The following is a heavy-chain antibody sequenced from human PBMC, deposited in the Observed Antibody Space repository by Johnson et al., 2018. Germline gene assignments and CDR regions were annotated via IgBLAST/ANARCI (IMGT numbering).Heavy chain of an antibody. V-gene: IGHV3-30*03. Sequence: QVQLVQSGGGVVQPGRSLRLSCAASGFPFSSYGMHWVRQAPGKGLEWVAVISYDGTNKYDADAVKGRFTISRDNSKNTLFLQMNSLKDEDTAVYDCGREGSSSGYYCASAEYFQHWGQGTLVTVSS. J-gene: IGHJ1*01. D-gene: IGHD3-22*01. CDR2: ISYDGTNK. CDR3: GREGSSSGYYCASAEYFQH. CDR1: GFPFSSYG.